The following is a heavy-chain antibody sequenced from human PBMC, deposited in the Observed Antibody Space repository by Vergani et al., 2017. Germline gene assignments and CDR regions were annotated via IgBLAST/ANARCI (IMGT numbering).Heavy chain of an antibody. Sequence: QVQLQQWGAGLLKPSETLSLTCGVHGGSFSVYYWSWIRQSPGKGLEWIGAINDIGTTNYNPSLRSRVTISVDTSETQFSLRLNSVTAADTAVYFCARFRGPDIVGTAFDHWAQGTLVTVSS. CDR1: GGSFSVYY. CDR2: INDIGTT. V-gene: IGHV4-34*01. CDR3: ARFRGPDIVGTAFDH. J-gene: IGHJ4*02. D-gene: IGHD5-12*01.